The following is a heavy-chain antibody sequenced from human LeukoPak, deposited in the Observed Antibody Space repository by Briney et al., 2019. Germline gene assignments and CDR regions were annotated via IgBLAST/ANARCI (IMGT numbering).Heavy chain of an antibody. Sequence: SQTLSLTCAISGDSVSSNSAAWNWIRQSPSRGLEWLGRTYYRSKWYNDYAVSVKSRITINPDTSKNQFSLQLNSVTPEDTAVYYCARDSADTGYSGYDYYFDYWGQGTLVTVSS. CDR1: GDSVSSNSAA. CDR2: TYYRSKWYN. D-gene: IGHD5-12*01. J-gene: IGHJ4*02. CDR3: ARDSADTGYSGYDYYFDY. V-gene: IGHV6-1*01.